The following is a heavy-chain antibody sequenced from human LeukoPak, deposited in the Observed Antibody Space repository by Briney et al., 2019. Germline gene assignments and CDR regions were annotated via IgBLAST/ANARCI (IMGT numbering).Heavy chain of an antibody. J-gene: IGHJ5*01. Sequence: PSETLSLTCTVSGGSISPYYWNWIRQTPGKGLEWIGHIYYSGSTNYNPSLKSRLTISLDTSKNQLSLSLSSVTAADTAVYYCARDPRPNSNYWFDSWGQGTLVTVSA. D-gene: IGHD4-11*01. CDR1: GGSISPYY. CDR3: ARDPRPNSNYWFDS. CDR2: IYYSGST. V-gene: IGHV4-59*01.